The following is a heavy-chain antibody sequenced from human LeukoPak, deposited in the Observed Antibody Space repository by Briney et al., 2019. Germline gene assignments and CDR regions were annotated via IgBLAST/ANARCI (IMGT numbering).Heavy chain of an antibody. Sequence: GGSLRLSCAASGFTFSSYDMSWVRQAPGKGLEWVAAISGSGGSTYYADSVEGRFTISRDNSKNTLYLQMNSLRAEDTAVYYCAKDIVVVVAATIGMDVWGKGTTVTVSS. V-gene: IGHV3-23*01. J-gene: IGHJ6*04. CDR1: GFTFSSYD. D-gene: IGHD2-15*01. CDR3: AKDIVVVVAATIGMDV. CDR2: ISGSGGST.